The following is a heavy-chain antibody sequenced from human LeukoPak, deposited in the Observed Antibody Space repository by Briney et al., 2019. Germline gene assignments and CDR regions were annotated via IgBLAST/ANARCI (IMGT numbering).Heavy chain of an antibody. V-gene: IGHV3-30-3*01. Sequence: GRSLRLSCAASGFTFSSYAMHWVRQAPGKGLEWVAVTSYDGSNKYSADSVKGRFTISRDNSKYTLYLQMNSLRAEDTAVYYCARGDSSGYYIDYWGQGTLVTVSS. D-gene: IGHD3-22*01. CDR3: ARGDSSGYYIDY. CDR2: TSYDGSNK. CDR1: GFTFSSYA. J-gene: IGHJ4*02.